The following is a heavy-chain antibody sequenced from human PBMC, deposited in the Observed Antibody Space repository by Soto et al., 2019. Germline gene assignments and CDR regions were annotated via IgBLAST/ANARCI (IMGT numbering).Heavy chain of an antibody. Sequence: QVQLVQSGAEVKNPGSSVRVSCKTSGFTFTVYGIHWVRQAPGQGLEWMGGLIPIYDEPNYAQKFQGRVTITADKATAIVYLELNSLRFEDTADYFCARVRDPQLDHYGLVVWGQGTTVTVSS. CDR2: LIPIYDEP. CDR3: ARVRDPQLDHYGLVV. CDR1: GFTFTVYG. J-gene: IGHJ6*02. D-gene: IGHD1-1*01. V-gene: IGHV1-69*06.